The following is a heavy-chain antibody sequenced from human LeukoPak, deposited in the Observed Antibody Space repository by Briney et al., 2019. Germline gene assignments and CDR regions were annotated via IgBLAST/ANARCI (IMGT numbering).Heavy chain of an antibody. V-gene: IGHV1-46*01. Sequence: ASVKVSCKASGYTFTGYYIHWVRQAPGQGLEWMGIINPSGGSTSYAQKFQGRVTMTRDTSTSTVYMELSSLRSEVTAVYYCARERPPRVVVVAATADGGFDPWGQGTLVTVSS. D-gene: IGHD2-15*01. J-gene: IGHJ5*02. CDR1: GYTFTGYY. CDR2: INPSGGST. CDR3: ARERPPRVVVVAATADGGFDP.